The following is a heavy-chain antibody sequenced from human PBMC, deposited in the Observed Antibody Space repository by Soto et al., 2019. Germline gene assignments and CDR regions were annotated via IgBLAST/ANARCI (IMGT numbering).Heavy chain of an antibody. V-gene: IGHV3-21*01. J-gene: IGHJ4*02. CDR3: ARDNIVATIVYDY. Sequence: EVQLVESGGGLVKPGGSLRLSCAASGFTFSSYSMNWVRQAPGKGLEWVSSISSSSSYIYYADSVKGRFTISRDNAKNSLYLQMNSLRAEDTAVYYCARDNIVATIVYDYWGQGTLVTVSS. D-gene: IGHD5-12*01. CDR2: ISSSSSYI. CDR1: GFTFSSYS.